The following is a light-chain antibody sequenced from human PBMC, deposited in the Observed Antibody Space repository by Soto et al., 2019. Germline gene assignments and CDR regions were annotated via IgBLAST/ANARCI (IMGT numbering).Light chain of an antibody. J-gene: IGLJ3*02. Sequence: QSALTQPASVSGSPGQSITISCTGTSSDVGVYNYVSWYQPHPGKAPKLMIYDVSNRPSGVSNRYSGSKSSNTASLNIYGLQAEYEADYYYSSYTSSSTLPWVFGGGTQHTVL. V-gene: IGLV2-14*01. CDR1: SSDVGVYNY. CDR3: SSYTSSSTLPWV. CDR2: DVS.